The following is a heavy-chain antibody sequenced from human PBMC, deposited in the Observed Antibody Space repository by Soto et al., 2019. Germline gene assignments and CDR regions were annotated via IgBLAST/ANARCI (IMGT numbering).Heavy chain of an antibody. CDR2: IYSGGST. CDR3: ARDSPPPKGYCSGGSCYTHY. Sequence: GGSLRLSCAASGFTVSSNYMSWVRQAPGKGLEWVSVIYSGGSTYYADSVKGRFTISRDNSKNTLYLQMNSLRAEDTAVYYCARDSPPPKGYCSGGSCYTHYWGQGTLVTVSS. D-gene: IGHD2-15*01. V-gene: IGHV3-53*01. CDR1: GFTVSSNY. J-gene: IGHJ4*02.